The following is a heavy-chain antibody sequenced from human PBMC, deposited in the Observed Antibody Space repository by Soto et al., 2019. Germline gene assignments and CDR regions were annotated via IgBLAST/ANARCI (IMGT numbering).Heavy chain of an antibody. CDR1: GFSLSTSGVG. Sequence: ITLKDSGPPLVKPTQTLTLTCTFSGFSLSTSGVGVGWIRQPPGKALEWLALIYWDDDKRYSPSLKRRLTIIKVTYQIQLVLTVTNMDRVDTAKYYFAHSRVDTAMVFHYWRQGTMVTVSS. J-gene: IGHJ4*02. CDR2: IYWDDDK. CDR3: AHSRVDTAMVFHY. V-gene: IGHV2-5*02. D-gene: IGHD5-18*01.